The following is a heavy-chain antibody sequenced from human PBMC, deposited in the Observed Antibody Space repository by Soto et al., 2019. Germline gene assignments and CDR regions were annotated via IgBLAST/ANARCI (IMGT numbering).Heavy chain of an antibody. Sequence: EVQLVESGGGLVKPGGSLRLSCAASGFTFSSYSMNWVRQAPGKGLEWVSSISSSSSYIYYADSVKGRFTISRDNAKNYLYLQMISLRGEDTAVDYCSREHDSVIRYYYYYGMDVWGQGTTVTVSS. CDR3: SREHDSVIRYYYYYGMDV. D-gene: IGHD3-16*01. V-gene: IGHV3-21*01. CDR2: ISSSSSYI. CDR1: GFTFSSYS. J-gene: IGHJ6*02.